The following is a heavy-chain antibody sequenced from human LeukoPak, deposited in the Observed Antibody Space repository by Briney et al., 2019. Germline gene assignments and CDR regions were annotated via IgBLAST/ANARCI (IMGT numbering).Heavy chain of an antibody. J-gene: IGHJ4*02. V-gene: IGHV3-11*04. Sequence: GGSLRLSCAASGFTFSDYYMSWIRQAPGRGLEWVSYISTSGSSIYYADSVKGRLTISRDNAKNSLYLQMNSLRAEDTAVYYCARVGSIAAAGTVDYWGQGTLVTVSS. CDR3: ARVGSIAAAGTVDY. D-gene: IGHD6-13*01. CDR1: GFTFSDYY. CDR2: ISTSGSSI.